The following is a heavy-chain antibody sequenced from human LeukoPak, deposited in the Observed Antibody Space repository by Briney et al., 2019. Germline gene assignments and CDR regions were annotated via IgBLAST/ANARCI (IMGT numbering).Heavy chain of an antibody. J-gene: IGHJ6*02. CDR2: FDLEDGET. D-gene: IGHD3-9*01. V-gene: IGHV1-24*01. Sequence: EASVKVSCKVSGYTLTELSMHWVRQAPGKGLEWMGGFDLEDGETIYAQKFQGRATMTEDTSTDTAYMELSRLRSDDTAVYYCARGPRSYYDILTGYLDYYYGMDVWGQGTTVTVSS. CDR3: ARGPRSYYDILTGYLDYYYGMDV. CDR1: GYTLTELS.